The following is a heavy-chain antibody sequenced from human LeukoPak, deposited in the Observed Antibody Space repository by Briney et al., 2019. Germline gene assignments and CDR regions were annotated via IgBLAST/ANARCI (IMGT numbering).Heavy chain of an antibody. V-gene: IGHV1-46*01. J-gene: IGHJ5*02. CDR3: AGGSGRNWFAP. CDR2: INPSGGST. Sequence: ASVKVSCKASGYTFTSYYMHWLRQAPGQGLEWMGIINPSGGSTSYAQKFQGRVTMTRDTSTSTVYMELSSLRSEDTAVYYCAGGSGRNWFAPWGQGTLVTVSS. D-gene: IGHD3-10*01. CDR1: GYTFTSYY.